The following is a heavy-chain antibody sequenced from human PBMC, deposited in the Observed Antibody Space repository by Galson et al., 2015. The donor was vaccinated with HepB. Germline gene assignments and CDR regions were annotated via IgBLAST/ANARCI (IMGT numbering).Heavy chain of an antibody. V-gene: IGHV3-74*01. J-gene: IGHJ6*02. D-gene: IGHD1-26*01. CDR1: GFTFSSYW. CDR2: INSDGSST. CDR3: AREMELLGYYYYGMDV. Sequence: SLRLSCAASGFTFSSYWMHWVRQAPGKGLVWVSRINSDGSSTSYADSVKGRFTISRDNAKNTLYLQMNSLGAEDTAVYYCAREMELLGYYYYGMDVWGQGTTVTVSS.